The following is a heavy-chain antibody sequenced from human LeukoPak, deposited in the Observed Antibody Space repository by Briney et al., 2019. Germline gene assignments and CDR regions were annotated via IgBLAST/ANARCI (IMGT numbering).Heavy chain of an antibody. Sequence: GASVKVSCKASGYTFTSYDINWVRQATGQGLEWMGWMNPNSGNTGYAQKFQGRVTMTRNTSISTAYMELSSLRSEDTAVYYCARVEPFVVVPAAMNAWGWYFDLWGRGTLVTVSS. V-gene: IGHV1-8*01. D-gene: IGHD2-2*01. CDR2: MNPNSGNT. CDR3: ARVEPFVVVPAAMNAWGWYFDL. J-gene: IGHJ2*01. CDR1: GYTFTSYD.